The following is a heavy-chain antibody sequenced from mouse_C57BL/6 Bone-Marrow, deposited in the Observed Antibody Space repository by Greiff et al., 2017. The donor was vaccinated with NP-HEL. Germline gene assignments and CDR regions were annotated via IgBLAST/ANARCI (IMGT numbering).Heavy chain of an antibody. CDR3: ARPAYSNYLAWFAY. CDR1: GFTFSSYG. J-gene: IGHJ3*01. Sequence: EVHLVESGGDLVKPGGSLKLSCAASGFTFSSYGMSWVRQTPDKSLEWVATISSGGSYTSYPDRVKGRFTISSDNAKNTLYLQRSSLKSDDTAIYYCARPAYSNYLAWFAYWGQGTLVTVSA. CDR2: ISSGGSYT. D-gene: IGHD2-5*01. V-gene: IGHV5-6*01.